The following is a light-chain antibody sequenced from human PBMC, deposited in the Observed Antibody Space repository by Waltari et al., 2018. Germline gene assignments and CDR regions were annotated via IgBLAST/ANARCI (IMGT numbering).Light chain of an antibody. CDR2: AAS. Sequence: DIEMTQSPSSLSASVGDRVTIACRASQRINNNLNWYQQKPGKAPKVLIYAASALQSGVPARFSGSGSWTDFTLTISSLQSEDFATYYCQQSYITPPTTFGGGTKVEIK. V-gene: IGKV1-39*01. CDR3: QQSYITPPTT. J-gene: IGKJ4*01. CDR1: QRINNN.